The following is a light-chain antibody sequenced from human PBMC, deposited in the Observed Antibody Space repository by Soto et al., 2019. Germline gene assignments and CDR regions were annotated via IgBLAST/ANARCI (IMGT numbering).Light chain of an antibody. CDR2: GAS. V-gene: IGKV3-20*01. CDR3: HQYGSSPET. Sequence: EIVLTQSPSTLSLSPGEGATLSCRASQSVISNYLAWYQKKPGQAPRLLIYGASSRATGIPDRFSGSGSGTDFPLTISRLEPEDFAVYYCHQYGSSPETFGPGTKVEIK. J-gene: IGKJ1*01. CDR1: QSVISNY.